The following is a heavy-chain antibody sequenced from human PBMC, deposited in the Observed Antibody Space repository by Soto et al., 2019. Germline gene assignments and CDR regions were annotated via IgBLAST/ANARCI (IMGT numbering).Heavy chain of an antibody. Sequence: GGTLTLTCAVSGLTISSNALHWFRQESGKGLVWVAVISYDGGNKTYDASVKGRSTISGDNSKNTLYLQMNSLRAADTAVYYCTRVGCSSTSCGPGDYYYYGMDVWGQGTTVTVSS. CDR3: TRVGCSSTSCGPGDYYYYGMDV. V-gene: IGHV3-30*01. CDR1: GLTISSNA. D-gene: IGHD2-2*01. CDR2: ISYDGGNK. J-gene: IGHJ6*02.